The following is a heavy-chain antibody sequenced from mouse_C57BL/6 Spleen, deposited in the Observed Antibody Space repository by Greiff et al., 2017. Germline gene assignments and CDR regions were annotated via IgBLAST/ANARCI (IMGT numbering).Heavy chain of an antibody. CDR3: ARSQLRPYAMDY. V-gene: IGHV5-17*01. CDR2: ISSGSSTI. CDR1: GFTFSDYG. J-gene: IGHJ4*01. Sequence: EVKLMESGGGLVKPGGSLKLSCAASGFTFSDYGMHWVRQAPEKGLEWVAYISSGSSTIYYADTVKGRFTISRDNAKNTLFLQMTSLRSEDTAMYYCARSQLRPYAMDYWGQGTSVTVSS. D-gene: IGHD3-2*02.